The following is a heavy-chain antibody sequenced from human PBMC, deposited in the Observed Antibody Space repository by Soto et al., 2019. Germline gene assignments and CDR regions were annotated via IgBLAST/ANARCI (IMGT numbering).Heavy chain of an antibody. Sequence: PGGSLRLSCAASGFTFSNAWTSWVRQAPGKGLEWVGRIKSKTDGGTTDYAAPVKGRFTISRDDSKNTLYLQMNSLKTEDTAVYYCTTDRYNWNYRLWYFDYWGQGTLVTVSS. J-gene: IGHJ4*02. CDR3: TTDRYNWNYRLWYFDY. V-gene: IGHV3-15*01. D-gene: IGHD1-7*01. CDR2: IKSKTDGGTT. CDR1: GFTFSNAW.